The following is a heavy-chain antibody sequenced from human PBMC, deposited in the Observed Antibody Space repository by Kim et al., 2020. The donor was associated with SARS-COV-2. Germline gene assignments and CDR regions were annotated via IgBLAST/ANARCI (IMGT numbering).Heavy chain of an antibody. CDR2: IKSSAIGGTS. D-gene: IGHD2-2*01. V-gene: IGHV3-15*01. CDR3: TSKPQGYCFVASCYSYFDN. CDR1: GFIFSNAW. Sequence: GGSLRLSCAASGFIFSNAWINWVRQAPGKGLEWVGRIKSSAIGGTSDYAVHVEGRFTISIDDSKRMLFLQMNRLKTEDTAVYYCTSKPQGYCFVASCYSYFDNWGQGTLVTVSS. J-gene: IGHJ4*02.